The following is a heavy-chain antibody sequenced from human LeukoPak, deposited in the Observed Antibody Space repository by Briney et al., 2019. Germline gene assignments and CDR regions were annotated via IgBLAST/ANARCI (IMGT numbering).Heavy chain of an antibody. CDR1: GGSFSGYY. Sequence: SETLSLTCAVYGGSFSGYYWSWIRQPPGKGLEWIGEINHSGSTNYNPSLKSRVTISVDTSKNQFSLKLSSVTAADTAVYYCARAHYGDYLVSRWFDPWGQGTLVTVSS. J-gene: IGHJ5*02. CDR2: INHSGST. V-gene: IGHV4-34*01. D-gene: IGHD4-17*01. CDR3: ARAHYGDYLVSRWFDP.